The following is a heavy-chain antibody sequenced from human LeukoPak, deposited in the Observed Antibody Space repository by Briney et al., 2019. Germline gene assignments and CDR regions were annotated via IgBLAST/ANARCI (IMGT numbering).Heavy chain of an antibody. J-gene: IGHJ4*02. Sequence: GRSLRLSCAASGFTFSAYGMHWVRQAPGKWLEWVAVISYDGNTKYYADSVKGRLTIYRDNSKETLYLQMNSLRAEDTAVYYCAKRVDYGSSWYYFDYWGQGTMVTVSS. V-gene: IGHV3-30*18. D-gene: IGHD6-13*01. CDR2: ISYDGNTK. CDR3: AKRVDYGSSWYYFDY. CDR1: GFTFSAYG.